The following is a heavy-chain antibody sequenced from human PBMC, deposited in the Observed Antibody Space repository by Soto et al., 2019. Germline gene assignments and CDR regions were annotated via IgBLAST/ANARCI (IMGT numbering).Heavy chain of an antibody. V-gene: IGHV4-39*01. J-gene: IGHJ3*02. D-gene: IGHD2-2*01. CDR3: ASARVLSGAFDI. CDR1: GGSISSSSYY. Sequence: QLQLQESGPGLVKPSETLSLTCTVSGGSISSSSYYWGWIRQPPGKVLEWIGSIYYSGSTYSILSLKSRVTIPVDTSKNQSSLKLSSVTAADTAVYYCASARVLSGAFDIWGQGTMVTVSS. CDR2: IYYSGST.